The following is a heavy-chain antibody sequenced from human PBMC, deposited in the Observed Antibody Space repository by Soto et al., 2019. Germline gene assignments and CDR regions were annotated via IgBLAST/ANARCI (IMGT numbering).Heavy chain of an antibody. V-gene: IGHV1-45*02. D-gene: IGHD3-10*01. CDR2: ITPFNGKT. Sequence: SVKVSCKASGYTFPYRYLHWVRQAPGQALEWMGWITPFNGKTNYAQKFQDRVTITRDRSMSTAYMELSSLRSEDTAMYYCADSGTYSHNLFDSWGQGSLVIVSS. CDR1: GYTFPYRY. J-gene: IGHJ5*01. CDR3: ADSGTYSHNLFDS.